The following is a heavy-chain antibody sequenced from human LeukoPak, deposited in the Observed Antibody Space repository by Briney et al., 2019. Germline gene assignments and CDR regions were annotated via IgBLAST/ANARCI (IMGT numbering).Heavy chain of an antibody. D-gene: IGHD1-1*01. V-gene: IGHV3-23*01. Sequence: GSLKLSWGTPGFTFCRYAMSWVRQALGEGLGWVSAIRGSGGSTYYADSVKGRFTISRDNSKNTLYLQMNSLRAEDTAVYYCARDRKGRPGTYYYGMDVWGQRTTVTVSS. J-gene: IGHJ6*02. CDR1: GFTFCRYA. CDR2: IRGSGGST. CDR3: ARDRKGRPGTYYYGMDV.